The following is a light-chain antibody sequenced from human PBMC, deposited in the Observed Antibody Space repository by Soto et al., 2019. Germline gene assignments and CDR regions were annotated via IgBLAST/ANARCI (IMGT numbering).Light chain of an antibody. Sequence: SYVLTQPPSVSVAPGQTARITCGGNNIGSKSVHWYQQRPGQAPVMVVYDDTDRPSGIPDRFSGANSGNTATLTISGVEAGDEADYYCQMWDSSSGDLDVFGPGTKVTVL. CDR2: DDT. V-gene: IGLV3-21*02. CDR1: NIGSKS. CDR3: QMWDSSSGDLDV. J-gene: IGLJ1*01.